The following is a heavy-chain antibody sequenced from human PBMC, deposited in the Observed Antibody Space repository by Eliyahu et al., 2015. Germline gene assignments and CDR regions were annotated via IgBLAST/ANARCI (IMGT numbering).Heavy chain of an antibody. J-gene: IGHJ6*02. CDR3: AGASSPYYGMDV. CDR2: ISHSGVS. V-gene: IGHV4-34*02. CDR1: GGSPSSHS. D-gene: IGHD3-10*01. Sequence: QVQLQQWGAGLLTPSQTLSLTCAXFGGSPSSHSWXWVRHPPGQGLEWIGEISHSGVSVYSPSFKNRVIISLHTSVNQVSLNLGSVTAADTAVYYCAGASSPYYGMDVWGQGTTVIVSS.